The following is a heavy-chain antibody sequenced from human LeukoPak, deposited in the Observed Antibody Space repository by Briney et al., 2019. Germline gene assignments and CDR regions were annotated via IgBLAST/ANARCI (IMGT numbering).Heavy chain of an antibody. Sequence: PGGSLRLSCAASGFTSNSYGIHWVRQAPGKGLEWVAFIWCDGSNKYYADSVKGRFTISRDNSKNTLYLQMNSLRAEDTAVYYCARARTTRGFDYWGQGTLVTVSS. CDR1: GFTSNSYG. J-gene: IGHJ4*02. CDR2: IWCDGSNK. D-gene: IGHD4-17*01. V-gene: IGHV3-33*01. CDR3: ARARTTRGFDY.